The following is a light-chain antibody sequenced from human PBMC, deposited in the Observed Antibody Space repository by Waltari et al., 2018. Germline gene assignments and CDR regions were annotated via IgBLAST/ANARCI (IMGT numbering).Light chain of an antibody. CDR3: QQYDYWPWT. Sequence: DIVMTQSPATLSLSPGESATLPCRASQRLTWSTFAWFQQKPGQPPRLLIYGTSTRAAGIPDRFSGSGSGTDFSLTISGLQPEDFATYYCQQYDYWPWTFGQGTRVE. J-gene: IGKJ1*01. V-gene: IGKV3D-15*01. CDR2: GTS. CDR1: QRLTWST.